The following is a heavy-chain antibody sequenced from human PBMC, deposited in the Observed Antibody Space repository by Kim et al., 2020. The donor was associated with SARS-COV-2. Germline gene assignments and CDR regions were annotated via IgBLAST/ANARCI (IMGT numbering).Heavy chain of an antibody. CDR1: GGSVNSGNYY. D-gene: IGHD3-10*01. V-gene: IGHV4-61*03. J-gene: IGHJ5*02. Sequence: SETLSLTCTVSGGSVNSGNYYWSWIRQPPGKGLEWIGYIFYSGSTTCNPSLTSRFIMSVDTSKNHFSLRLNSVNAADTAVYYCTRGAPYGSGNGRSDDPWGRGTLVTVSS. CDR3: TRGAPYGSGNGRSDDP. CDR2: IFYSGST.